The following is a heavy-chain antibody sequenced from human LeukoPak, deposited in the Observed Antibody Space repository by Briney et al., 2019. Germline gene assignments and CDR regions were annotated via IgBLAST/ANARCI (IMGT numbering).Heavy chain of an antibody. CDR2: IYHSGST. Sequence: SETLSLTCTVSGYSISSGYYWGWIRQPPGKGLEWIGSIYHSGSTYYNPSLKSRVTISVDTSKNQFSLKLSSVTAADTAVYYCAREVQLERPFLPVAFDIWGQGTMVTVSS. V-gene: IGHV4-38-2*02. CDR3: AREVQLERPFLPVAFDI. CDR1: GYSISSGYY. J-gene: IGHJ3*02. D-gene: IGHD1-1*01.